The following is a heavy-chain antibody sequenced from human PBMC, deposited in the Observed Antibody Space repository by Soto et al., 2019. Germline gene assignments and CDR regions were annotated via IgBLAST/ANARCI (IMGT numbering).Heavy chain of an antibody. CDR1: GYTFTSYG. D-gene: IGHD3-22*01. CDR2: ISAYNGNT. V-gene: IGHV1-18*01. CDR3: ARDGGYYDSSGYYYGGDAFDI. Sequence: QVQLVQSGAEVKKPGASVKVSCKASGYTFTSYGISWVRQAPGQGLEWMGWISAYNGNTNYAQKLQGRVTMTTDTATSTAYMELRSLRSDDTAVYYCARDGGYYDSSGYYYGGDAFDIWGQGTMVTVSS. J-gene: IGHJ3*02.